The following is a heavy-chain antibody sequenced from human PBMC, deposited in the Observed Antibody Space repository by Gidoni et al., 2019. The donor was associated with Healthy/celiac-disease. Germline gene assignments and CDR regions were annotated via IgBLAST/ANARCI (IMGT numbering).Heavy chain of an antibody. D-gene: IGHD2-21*02. CDR1: GFTFDDYA. CDR3: ASSTVVTPGGDFDY. V-gene: IGHV3-9*01. CDR2: ISWNSGSI. Sequence: EVQLVESGGGLVQPGRSLRLSCAASGFTFDDYAMHWVRQAPGKGLGWVSGISWNSGSIGYADSVKGRFTISRDNAKNSLYLQMNSLRAEDTALYYCASSTVVTPGGDFDYWGQGTLVTVSS. J-gene: IGHJ4*02.